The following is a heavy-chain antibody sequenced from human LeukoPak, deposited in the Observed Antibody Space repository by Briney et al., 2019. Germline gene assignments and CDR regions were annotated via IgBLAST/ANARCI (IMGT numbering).Heavy chain of an antibody. CDR1: GFTFSDYG. V-gene: IGHV3-30*02. CDR3: ARDYDILTGWDFDY. J-gene: IGHJ4*02. CDR2: IQYDGNNK. Sequence: GGSLRLSCAASGFTFSDYGMYWVRQAPGKGLEWVAFIQYDGNNKYYAESVKGRFTISRDNAKNTLYLQMNSLRAEDTAVYYCARDYDILTGWDFDYWGQGTLVTVSS. D-gene: IGHD3-9*01.